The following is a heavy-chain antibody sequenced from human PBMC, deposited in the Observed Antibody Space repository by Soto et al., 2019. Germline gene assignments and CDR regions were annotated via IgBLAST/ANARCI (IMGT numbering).Heavy chain of an antibody. CDR2: INAYDGNT. CDR1: GYSFSFYG. CDR3: ARAIAAAAPIYYYYGMDV. J-gene: IGHJ6*02. D-gene: IGHD6-13*01. V-gene: IGHV1-18*01. Sequence: ASVKVSCKASGYSFSFYGINWVRQAPGQGLEWMGWINAYDGNTNYAQKFEGRVTMTTDTSTSTAYMELRSLRSDDTAVYYCARAIAAAAPIYYYYGMDVWGQGTTVTV.